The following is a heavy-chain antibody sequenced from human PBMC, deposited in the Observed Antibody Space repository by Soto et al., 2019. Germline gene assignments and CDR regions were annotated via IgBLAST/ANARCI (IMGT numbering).Heavy chain of an antibody. J-gene: IGHJ4*02. Sequence: QVQLVQSGAEVKKPGASVKVSCKTSGYTFAAYYIHWIRQAPGQGLEWMGWINPTSGGTVYAQNCQDRVTMTRDTPISTAYMELRRLNSDDTAVYYCARDPDYGDYWGYFFDSWGQGTPVTVSS. V-gene: IGHV1-2*02. CDR1: GYTFAAYY. D-gene: IGHD4-17*01. CDR3: ARDPDYGDYWGYFFDS. CDR2: INPTSGGT.